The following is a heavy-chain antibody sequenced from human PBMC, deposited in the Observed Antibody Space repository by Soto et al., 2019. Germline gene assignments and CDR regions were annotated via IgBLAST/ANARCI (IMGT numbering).Heavy chain of an antibody. CDR3: ARSQGSSTSLEIYYYYYSGMDV. V-gene: IGHV1-69*01. CDR1: GGTFSSYA. Sequence: QVQLVQSGAEVKKPGSSVKVSCKASGGTFSSYAISWVRQAPGQGLEWMGGLIPISDTTNYAQKFQGRVTITADESTSTAYMELSSLRSEDTAVYYCARSQGSSTSLEIYYYYYSGMDVWGQGTTVTVSS. D-gene: IGHD2-2*01. J-gene: IGHJ6*02. CDR2: LIPISDTT.